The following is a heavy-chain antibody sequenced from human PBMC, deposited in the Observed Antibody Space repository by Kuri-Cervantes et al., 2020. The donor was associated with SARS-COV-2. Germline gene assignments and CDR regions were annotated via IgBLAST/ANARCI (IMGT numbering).Heavy chain of an antibody. V-gene: IGHV4-38-2*02. CDR2: IYHSGST. CDR1: GGSISSGYY. J-gene: IGHJ3*02. Sequence: SETLSLTCTVSGGSISSGYYWGWIRQPPGKGLEWIGSIYHSGSTYYNPSLKSRVTISVDTSKNQFSLKLSSVTAADTAVYYCAGQWGIAVAGGNAFDIWGQGTMVTVSS. D-gene: IGHD6-19*01. CDR3: AGQWGIAVAGGNAFDI.